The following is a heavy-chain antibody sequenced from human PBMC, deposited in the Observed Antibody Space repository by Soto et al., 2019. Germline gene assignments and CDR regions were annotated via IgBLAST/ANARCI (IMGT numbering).Heavy chain of an antibody. J-gene: IGHJ4*02. D-gene: IGHD1-20*01. CDR3: AKGGVLTPGREDY. CDR2: INGGGDTT. Sequence: EVHLLESGGGLVQPGGSLRLSCAASGFTFSSYAMTWVRQAPGKGLEWVSSINGGGDTTYYADSVQGRSSISRDNSKNTLYLQMNSLRAEYTAAYYCAKGGVLTPGREDYWGQGTLVTVSS. V-gene: IGHV3-23*01. CDR1: GFTFSSYA.